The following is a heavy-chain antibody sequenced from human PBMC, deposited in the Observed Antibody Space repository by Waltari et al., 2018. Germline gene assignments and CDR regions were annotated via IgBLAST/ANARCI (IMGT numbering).Heavy chain of an antibody. CDR1: GFSFSDTW. D-gene: IGHD4-17*01. J-gene: IGHJ4*02. CDR2: IKKDGSTK. Sequence: EVQLVESGGDLVQPGGSLRLSCAASGFSFSDTWMGWVRQAPGKGLEWVANIKKDGSTKYYVGSVQGRFPISRDNVENSLYLEMNSLRGEDTAVYYCARHGDFCFDYWGQGILVTVSS. CDR3: ARHGDFCFDY. V-gene: IGHV3-7*01.